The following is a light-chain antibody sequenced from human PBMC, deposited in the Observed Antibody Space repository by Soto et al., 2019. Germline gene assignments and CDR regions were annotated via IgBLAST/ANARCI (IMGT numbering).Light chain of an antibody. CDR3: LQDATYPRT. CDR1: QGIGTE. Sequence: AIQMTQSPSSLSASVGDRVTITCRARQGIGTELGWYQQRPGKAPRLLIYGTSTLQHGVPSRFSGSGSDTDFTLIISSLQPEDFATYYCLQDATYPRTFGQGTKVEIK. J-gene: IGKJ1*01. CDR2: GTS. V-gene: IGKV1-6*01.